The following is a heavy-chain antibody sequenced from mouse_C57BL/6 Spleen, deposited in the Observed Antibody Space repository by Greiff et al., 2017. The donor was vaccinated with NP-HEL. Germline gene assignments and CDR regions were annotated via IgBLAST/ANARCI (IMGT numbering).Heavy chain of an antibody. Sequence: VQLQQSGAELARPGASVKMSCKASGYTFTSYTMHWVKQRPGQGLEWIGYINPSSGYTKYNQKFKDKATLTADKASSTAYMQLSSLTSEDSAVYYCARNTPTLPGFAYWGQGTLVTVSA. J-gene: IGHJ3*01. D-gene: IGHD4-1*02. V-gene: IGHV1-4*01. CDR1: GYTFTSYT. CDR3: ARNTPTLPGFAY. CDR2: INPSSGYT.